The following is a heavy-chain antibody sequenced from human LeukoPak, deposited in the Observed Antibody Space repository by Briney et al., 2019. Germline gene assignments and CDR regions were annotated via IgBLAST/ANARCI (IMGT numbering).Heavy chain of an antibody. J-gene: IGHJ2*01. CDR1: GGSISSGDYY. D-gene: IGHD4-17*01. V-gene: IGHV4-30-4*01. Sequence: SQTLSLTCTVSGGSISSGDYYWSWIRQPPGKGLEWIGYIYYSGSTYYNPSLKSRVTISVDRSKNQFSLKLSSVTAADTAVYYCARGDYGPGWYFDLWGRGTLVTVSS. CDR3: ARGDYGPGWYFDL. CDR2: IYYSGST.